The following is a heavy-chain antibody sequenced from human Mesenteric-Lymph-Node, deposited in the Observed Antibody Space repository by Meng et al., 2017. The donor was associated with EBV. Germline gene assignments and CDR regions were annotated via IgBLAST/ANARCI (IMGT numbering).Heavy chain of an antibody. CDR2: IYHSGST. CDR3: ASHRYCSSTSCSWFDP. V-gene: IGHV4-4*02. D-gene: IGHD2-2*01. J-gene: IGHJ5*02. Sequence: VRVQESGPGLVKPSGTLSLTCAVSGGSISSSNWWSWVRQPPGKGLEWIGEIYHSGSTNYNPSLKSRVTISVDKSKNQFSLKLSSVTAADTAVYYCASHRYCSSTSCSWFDPWGQGTLVTVSS. CDR1: GGSISSSNW.